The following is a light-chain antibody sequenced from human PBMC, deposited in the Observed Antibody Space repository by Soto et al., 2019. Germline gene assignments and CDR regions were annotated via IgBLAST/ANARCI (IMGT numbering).Light chain of an antibody. V-gene: IGKV1-5*03. J-gene: IGKJ1*01. Sequence: IEMAKSSSGGSGSVGDRVTIICLASQTISSWLAWYQQKPGKAPKLLIYKASTLKSGVPSRFSGSGSGTEFTLTISSLQPDDFATYYCQHYNSYSEAFGQGTKVDI. CDR3: QHYNSYSEA. CDR2: KAS. CDR1: QTISSW.